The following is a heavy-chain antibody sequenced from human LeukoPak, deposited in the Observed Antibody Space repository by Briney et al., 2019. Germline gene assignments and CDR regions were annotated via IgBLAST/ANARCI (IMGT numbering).Heavy chain of an antibody. CDR3: ARDPCDSSGYYYLCNWFDP. CDR1: GGSISSYY. V-gene: IGHV4-4*07. D-gene: IGHD3-22*01. J-gene: IGHJ5*02. CDR2: IYTSGST. Sequence: PSETLSLTCTVSGGSISSYYWSWIRQPAGKGLEWIGRIYTSGSTNYNPSLKSRVTMSVDTSKNQFSLKLSFVTAADTAVYYCARDPCDSSGYYYLCNWFDPWGQGTLVTVSS.